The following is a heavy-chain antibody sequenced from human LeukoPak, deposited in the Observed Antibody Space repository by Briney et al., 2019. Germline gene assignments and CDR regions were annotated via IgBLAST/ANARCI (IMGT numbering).Heavy chain of an antibody. CDR3: ARWAKGARLFKGYYYYGMDV. CDR1: GFTFSSYS. CDR2: IKQDGSER. D-gene: IGHD3-10*02. Sequence: TGGSLILSCAASGFTFSSYSMTWVRQAPGNWLEWVANIKQDGSERYCVDSVKGRFTISRDNAKNSLYLQMNSLRAEDTAVYYCARWAKGARLFKGYYYYGMDVWGQGTTVTVSS. V-gene: IGHV3-7*01. J-gene: IGHJ6*02.